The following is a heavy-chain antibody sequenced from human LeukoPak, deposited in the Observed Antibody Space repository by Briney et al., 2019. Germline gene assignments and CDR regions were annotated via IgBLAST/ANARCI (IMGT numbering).Heavy chain of an antibody. V-gene: IGHV3-21*01. CDR3: ARVELEYYYDSSGHFDY. CDR1: GFTFSSYS. J-gene: IGHJ4*02. Sequence: KPGGSLRLSCAASGFTFSSYSMNWVRQAPGQGLEWASSISSSSYIYYADSVKGRFTISRDNAKNSLYLQMNSLRAEDTAVYYCARVELEYYYDSSGHFDYWGQGTLVTVSS. D-gene: IGHD3-22*01. CDR2: ISSSSYI.